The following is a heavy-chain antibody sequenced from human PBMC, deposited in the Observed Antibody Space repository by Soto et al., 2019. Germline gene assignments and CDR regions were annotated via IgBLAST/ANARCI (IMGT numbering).Heavy chain of an antibody. CDR3: RAYSSSWYPTDDY. V-gene: IGHV3-23*01. CDR1: GFTFSSYA. D-gene: IGHD6-13*01. Sequence: GGSLRLSCAASGFTFSSYAMSWVRQAPGEGLEWVSAISGSGGSTYYADSVKGRFTISRDNSKNTLYLQMNSLRAEDTAVYYCRAYSSSWYPTDDYWGQGTLVTVSS. CDR2: ISGSGGST. J-gene: IGHJ4*02.